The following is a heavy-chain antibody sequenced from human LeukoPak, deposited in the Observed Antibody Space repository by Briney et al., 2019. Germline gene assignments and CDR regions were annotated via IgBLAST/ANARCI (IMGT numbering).Heavy chain of an antibody. D-gene: IGHD4-17*01. Sequence: GGSLRLSCAASGFTFSNYPMCWVRQAPGKGLEWVSLISGSGGNTYYVDSVKGRFTISRDNSKNTLYLQLNSLRADDTAVYYCARERVTTTSFDYWGQGTLVTVSS. CDR3: ARERVTTTSFDY. V-gene: IGHV3-23*01. CDR1: GFTFSNYP. J-gene: IGHJ4*02. CDR2: ISGSGGNT.